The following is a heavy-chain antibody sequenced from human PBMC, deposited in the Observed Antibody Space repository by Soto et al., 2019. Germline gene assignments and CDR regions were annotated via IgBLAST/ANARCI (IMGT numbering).Heavy chain of an antibody. D-gene: IGHD1-26*01. Sequence: QVQLVQSGGGVVQPGRSLRLSCAASGFNFNTYFMHWVRQAPGKGLEWVAMIFPNGRGKEYAASVKGRFTISRDNYNNTMYLQMDSLRPEDPAVYYCARDDEPGSTCGLAYWGQGALVIVSS. V-gene: IGHV3-30*03. CDR1: GFNFNTYF. CDR2: IFPNGRGK. J-gene: IGHJ4*02. CDR3: ARDDEPGSTCGLAY.